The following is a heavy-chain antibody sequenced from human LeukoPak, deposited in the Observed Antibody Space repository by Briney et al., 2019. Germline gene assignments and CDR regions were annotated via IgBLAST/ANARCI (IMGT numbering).Heavy chain of an antibody. J-gene: IGHJ6*03. V-gene: IGHV3-30*18. CDR1: GFTFSSYG. CDR2: ISFDGSNK. D-gene: IGHD3-22*01. Sequence: PGGSLRLSCAASGFTFSSYGLHWVRQAPGKGLEWVAVISFDGSNKYYADSVKGRFTISRDNSKNTLYLQMNSLRAEDTAVYYCAKVNYYDSSGYLADYYYYYMDVWGKGTTVTVSS. CDR3: AKVNYYDSSGYLADYYYYYMDV.